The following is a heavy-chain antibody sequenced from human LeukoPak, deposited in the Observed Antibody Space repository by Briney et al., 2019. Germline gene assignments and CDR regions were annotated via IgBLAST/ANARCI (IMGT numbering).Heavy chain of an antibody. CDR2: IYQSGSGSS. CDR1: GGSIISSNYY. J-gene: IGHJ4*02. D-gene: IGHD3-3*01. V-gene: IGHV4-39*01. Sequence: ASETLSLTCSVSGGSIISSNYYCGWIRQPPGRGLEWIGSIYQSGSGSSYYNPSLKSRVTILRDRSKNKFFLRLSSVTAADTAVYYCASTLRFLPYRRFDYWGQGTLVTVHS. CDR3: ASTLRFLPYRRFDY.